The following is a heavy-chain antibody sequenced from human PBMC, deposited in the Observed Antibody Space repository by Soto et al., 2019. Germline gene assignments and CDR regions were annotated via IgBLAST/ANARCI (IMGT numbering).Heavy chain of an antibody. CDR2: INAGNGNT. V-gene: IGHV1-3*01. Sequence: ASVKVSCKASGFTFSSYAMHWVRQAPGQGLEWMGWINAGNGNTKYSQKFQGRVTITRDTSASTAYMELSSLRSEDTAVYYCARAVAVPAGFDYWGQGTLVTVSS. CDR3: ARAVAVPAGFDY. CDR1: GFTFSSYA. J-gene: IGHJ4*02. D-gene: IGHD6-19*01.